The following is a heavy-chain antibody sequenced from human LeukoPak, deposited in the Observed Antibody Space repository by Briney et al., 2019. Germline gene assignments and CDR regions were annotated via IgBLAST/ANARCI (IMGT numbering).Heavy chain of an antibody. D-gene: IGHD1-1*01. Sequence: GGSLRLSCAASGFTFSSYWMSWVRQAPGKGLAWVANIKQDGSEKYYVDSVKGRFTISRDNAKNSLYLQMNSLRAEDTAVYYCAREAYNWNIDVFDIWGQGTMVTVSS. J-gene: IGHJ3*02. CDR2: IKQDGSEK. V-gene: IGHV3-7*01. CDR1: GFTFSSYW. CDR3: AREAYNWNIDVFDI.